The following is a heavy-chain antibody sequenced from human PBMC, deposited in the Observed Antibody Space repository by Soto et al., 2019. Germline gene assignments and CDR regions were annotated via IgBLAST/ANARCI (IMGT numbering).Heavy chain of an antibody. J-gene: IGHJ4*02. V-gene: IGHV3-30*18. Sequence: LRLSCAAAGGSCSSYGVYWVSQTPGKGLEWVAAISYDGSDKYHADSVKGRFTISRDNSKNTLYLQMNSLRAEDTAVYYCAKDIVRYTYGACDYWGQGALVTVSS. CDR3: AKDIVRYTYGACDY. CDR1: GGSCSSYG. D-gene: IGHD5-18*01. CDR2: ISYDGSDK.